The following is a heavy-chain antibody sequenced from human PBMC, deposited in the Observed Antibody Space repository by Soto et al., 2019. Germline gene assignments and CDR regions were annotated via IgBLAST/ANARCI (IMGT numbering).Heavy chain of an antibody. CDR3: ARDLGWAFDY. Sequence: ESGGGLVPPGGSLRLSCAASGFTFSTFSMNWVRQAPGRGLEWIAYFGGDSRPISYADSVKGRFTISRDNAKNSLYLQMASLRDEDTAVYYCARDLGWAFDYWGQGTLVTVTS. CDR2: FGGDSRPI. CDR1: GFTFSTFS. D-gene: IGHD6-19*01. V-gene: IGHV3-48*02. J-gene: IGHJ4*02.